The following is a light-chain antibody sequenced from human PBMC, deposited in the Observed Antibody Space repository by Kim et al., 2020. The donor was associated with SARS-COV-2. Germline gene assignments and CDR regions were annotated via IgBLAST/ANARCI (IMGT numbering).Light chain of an antibody. V-gene: IGKV3-20*01. Sequence: AGQRATLSCRESQSVRSNYLAGYEQKPGQAPRLLIYSASTRATGIPDRFRGSGSETYFTLTISRLEPEDFAVYYCQQYGEPTRTFGQGTKVDIK. CDR3: QQYGEPTRT. CDR2: SAS. J-gene: IGKJ1*01. CDR1: QSVRSNY.